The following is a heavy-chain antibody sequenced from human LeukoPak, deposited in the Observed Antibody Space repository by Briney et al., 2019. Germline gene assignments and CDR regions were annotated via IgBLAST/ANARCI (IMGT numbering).Heavy chain of an antibody. J-gene: IGHJ4*02. CDR3: AKDHDNTDFYYYFDS. D-gene: IGHD3-10*01. Sequence: PGGSLRLSCAASGFSIDAYAMSWVRQAPGKGLEWVSSISETGRTTSYTDSVKGRFTISRDKSRSTLHLQMNRLRAEDTALYYCAKDHDNTDFYYYFDSWGQGTLVTVSS. V-gene: IGHV3-23*01. CDR2: ISETGRTT. CDR1: GFSIDAYA.